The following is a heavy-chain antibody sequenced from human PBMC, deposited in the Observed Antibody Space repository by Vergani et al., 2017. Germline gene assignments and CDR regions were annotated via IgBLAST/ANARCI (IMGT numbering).Heavy chain of an antibody. Sequence: EVHLLESGGGLVQSGGSLRLSCAASGFTFSTYAMTWVRQAPGKGLEWVSTISGSGGSTYYADSVKGRFTISRDNSKNTLYLQMNSLRAEDTAVYYCAKDRGVRGVIRRYFDYWGQGTRVTVSS. D-gene: IGHD3-10*01. CDR2: ISGSGGST. CDR3: AKDRGVRGVIRRYFDY. J-gene: IGHJ4*02. CDR1: GFTFSTYA. V-gene: IGHV3-23*01.